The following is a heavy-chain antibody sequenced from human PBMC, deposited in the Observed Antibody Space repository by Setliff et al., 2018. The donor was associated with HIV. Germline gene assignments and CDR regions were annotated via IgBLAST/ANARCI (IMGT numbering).Heavy chain of an antibody. D-gene: IGHD3-22*01. Sequence: ASVKVTCKASGYTFTNFGITWVRQAPGQGLEWMGWISPYNGNTNYAPELHGRVTMTTDTSTSTASLELRSLRSDDTAVYYCARDRIPSKWLLESDYWGQGTLVTVSS. CDR2: ISPYNGNT. CDR1: GYTFTNFG. CDR3: ARDRIPSKWLLESDY. V-gene: IGHV1-18*01. J-gene: IGHJ4*02.